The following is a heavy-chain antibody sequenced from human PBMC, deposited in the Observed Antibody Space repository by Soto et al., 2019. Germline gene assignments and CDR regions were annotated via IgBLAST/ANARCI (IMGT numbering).Heavy chain of an antibody. CDR1: GYIFVNYG. Sequence: QVQLAQSGDEVRKPGSSVKVSCKASGYIFVNYGIAWVRQAPGQGLEWMGWISHYSGNTHYASKVQGRLTMTTDTSTSTAYMDLGSLTSDDTAVYYCAMVDNYVTPTPQDVWGQGTTVTASS. V-gene: IGHV1-18*01. J-gene: IGHJ6*01. CDR2: ISHYSGNT. D-gene: IGHD3-16*01. CDR3: AMVDNYVTPTPQDV.